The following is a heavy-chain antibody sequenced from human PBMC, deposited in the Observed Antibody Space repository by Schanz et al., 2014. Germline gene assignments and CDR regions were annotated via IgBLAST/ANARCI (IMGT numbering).Heavy chain of an antibody. J-gene: IGHJ4*02. Sequence: QVQLVDSGGGLVKPGGSLRLSCTASGFPFSDYFMAWIRQPPGRGLEWVSYIGNGGVTIYYADSVKGRFTISRDNSKNSRYLQRNSLRAEDTDVYYCARVGGSVFDDWAKGTPVTVSS. V-gene: IGHV3-11*01. CDR3: ARVGGSVFDD. D-gene: IGHD3-10*01. CDR1: GFPFSDYF. CDR2: IGNGGVTI.